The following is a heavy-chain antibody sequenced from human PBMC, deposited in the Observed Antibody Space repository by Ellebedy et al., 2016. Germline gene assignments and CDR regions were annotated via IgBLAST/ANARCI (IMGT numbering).Heavy chain of an antibody. J-gene: IGHJ3*02. CDR2: IYYSGST. Sequence: SETLSLTCTVSGGSISSGDYYWSWIRQPPGKGLEWIGYIYYSGSTYYNPSLKSRVTISVDTSKNQFSLKLSSVTAADTAVYYCASSRRTMIANAFDIWGQGTMVTVSS. V-gene: IGHV4-30-4*01. CDR1: GGSISSGDYY. D-gene: IGHD3-22*01. CDR3: ASSRRTMIANAFDI.